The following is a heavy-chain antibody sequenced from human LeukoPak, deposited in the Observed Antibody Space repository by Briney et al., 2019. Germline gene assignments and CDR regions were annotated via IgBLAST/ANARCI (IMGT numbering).Heavy chain of an antibody. CDR3: ARAPFGGYVPYFDY. CDR1: GFTFSSYE. J-gene: IGHJ4*02. Sequence: GGSLRLSCAASGFTFSSYEMNWVRQAPGKGLEWVSYISSSGSTIYYADSVKGRFTISRDNAKNSLYLQMNSLRAEDTAVYYCARAPFGGYVPYFDYWGQGTLVTVSS. V-gene: IGHV3-48*03. D-gene: IGHD5-12*01. CDR2: ISSSGSTI.